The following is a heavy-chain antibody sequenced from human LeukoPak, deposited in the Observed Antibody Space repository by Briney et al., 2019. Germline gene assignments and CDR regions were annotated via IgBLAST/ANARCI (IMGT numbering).Heavy chain of an antibody. J-gene: IGHJ4*02. CDR1: DGSFSGYY. CDR2: INHSGST. D-gene: IGHD2-15*01. Sequence: PSETLSLTCAGYDGSFSGYYWSWIRQPPGKGLEWIGEINHSGSTNYNPSLKSRVTISVDTSKNQFSLKLSSVTAADTAVYYCVRGSGGGGSCLGDYWGQGTLVTVSS. CDR3: VRGSGGGGSCLGDY. V-gene: IGHV4-34*01.